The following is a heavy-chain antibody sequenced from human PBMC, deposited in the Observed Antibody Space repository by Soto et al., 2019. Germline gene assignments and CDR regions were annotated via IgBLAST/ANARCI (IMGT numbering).Heavy chain of an antibody. D-gene: IGHD6-6*01. Sequence: ASVKVSCKASGYTFTSYGISWVRQAPGQGLEWMGWISAYNGNTNYAQKLQGRVTMTTDTSTSTAYMELRSLRSDDTAVYYCARGTGRESSYYYYYGMDVWGQGTTVTAP. J-gene: IGHJ6*02. V-gene: IGHV1-18*01. CDR1: GYTFTSYG. CDR3: ARGTGRESSYYYYYGMDV. CDR2: ISAYNGNT.